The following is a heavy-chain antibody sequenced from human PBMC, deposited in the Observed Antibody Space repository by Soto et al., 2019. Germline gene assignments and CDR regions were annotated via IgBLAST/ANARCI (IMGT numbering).Heavy chain of an antibody. D-gene: IGHD2-15*01. CDR3: ARTDIWAY. Sequence: QVQLVQSGPEVKKPGASVKVSCKTSGFTFTDFAMHWVRQAPGQRLQWMGWINTHKGHTQYSPRSADRVTMTTDPSTSTAHMELKGLRSDDTAVYYCARTDIWAYWGQGTLVTVSS. CDR2: INTHKGHT. V-gene: IGHV1-18*04. J-gene: IGHJ4*02. CDR1: GFTFTDFA.